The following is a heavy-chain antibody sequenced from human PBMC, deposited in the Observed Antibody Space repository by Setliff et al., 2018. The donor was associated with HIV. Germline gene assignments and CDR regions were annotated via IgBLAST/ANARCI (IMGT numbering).Heavy chain of an antibody. J-gene: IGHJ4*02. D-gene: IGHD3-16*01. CDR3: AKAWGSGYPSFESALMFDV. CDR2: TTSNGRTT. CDR1: GFTFNNTW. V-gene: IGHV3-23*01. Sequence: PGGSLRLSCTAYGFTFNNTWMSWVRRAPGKGLEWVSATTSNGRTTDYAESVRGRFTLSRDNSGNTLYLQMTSLRAEDTATYYCAKAWGSGYPSFESALMFDVWGQGTLVTVSS.